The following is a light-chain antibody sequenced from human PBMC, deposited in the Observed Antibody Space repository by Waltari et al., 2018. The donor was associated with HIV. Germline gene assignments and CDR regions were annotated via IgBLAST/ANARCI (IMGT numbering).Light chain of an antibody. CDR3: QQYYTIGPS. J-gene: IGKJ4*01. Sequence: DIVMTQSPKSLAVSLGERATINCWSSRTILYSSNNQNYLAWYQQKPGQSPKVLIYWASTRASGVPDRFSGSGSGTNFSLTISSLQTEDVALYYCQQYYTIGPSFGGGTKVEIE. CDR1: RTILYSSNNQNY. CDR2: WAS. V-gene: IGKV4-1*01.